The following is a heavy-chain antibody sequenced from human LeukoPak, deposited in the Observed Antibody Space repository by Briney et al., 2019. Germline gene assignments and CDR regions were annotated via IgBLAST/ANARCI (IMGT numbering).Heavy chain of an antibody. CDR2: IYSGGST. CDR3: ARDRNSSGCFDY. Sequence: GGSLSLSCAASGFTVSSNYMSWVRQAPGKGLEWVSVIYSGGSTYYADSVKGRFTISRDNSKNTLYLQMNSLRAEDTAVYYCARDRNSSGCFDYWGQGTLVTVSS. D-gene: IGHD3-22*01. CDR1: GFTVSSNY. V-gene: IGHV3-66*01. J-gene: IGHJ4*02.